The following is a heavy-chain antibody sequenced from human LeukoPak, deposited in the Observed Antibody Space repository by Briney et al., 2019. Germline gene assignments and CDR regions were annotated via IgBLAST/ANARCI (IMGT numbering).Heavy chain of an antibody. CDR1: GDSISSYY. Sequence: SETLSLACTVSGDSISSYYWSWIRQPPGKGLEWIGYIYYSGSTNYNPSLKSRVTISVVTSKNQFSLKLSSVTAADTAIYYCARGTDVQWDYWGQGTLVTVSS. CDR3: ARGTDVQWDY. V-gene: IGHV4-59*01. D-gene: IGHD1-26*01. CDR2: IYYSGST. J-gene: IGHJ4*02.